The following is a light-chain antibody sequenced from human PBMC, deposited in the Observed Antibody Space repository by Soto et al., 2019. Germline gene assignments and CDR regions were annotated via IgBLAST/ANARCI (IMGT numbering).Light chain of an antibody. J-gene: IGKJ1*01. V-gene: IGKV3-20*01. CDR2: DAS. CDR3: QQYGSSPWT. CDR1: QSVSSSY. Sequence: EIVLTQSPGTLSLSPGERATLSCRASQSVSSSYLAWYQQKPGQAPRVLIYDASTRATGIPDRFSGSGFGTDFTLTISRLEPEDFAMYYCQQYGSSPWTFGQGTKVDIK.